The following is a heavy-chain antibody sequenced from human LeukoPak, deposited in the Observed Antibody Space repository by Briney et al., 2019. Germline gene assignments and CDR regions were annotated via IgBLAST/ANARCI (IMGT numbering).Heavy chain of an antibody. CDR2: INHSGST. CDR1: GGSFSGYY. CDR3: ARGHRYYYGSGGYSPQLDY. D-gene: IGHD3-10*01. J-gene: IGHJ4*02. V-gene: IGHV4-34*01. Sequence: PSETLSLTCAVYGGSFSGYYWSWLRQPPGKGLEWIGEINHSGSTNYNPSLKSRVTISVDTSKNQFSLKLSSVTAADTAVYYCARGHRYYYGSGGYSPQLDYWGQGTLVTVSS.